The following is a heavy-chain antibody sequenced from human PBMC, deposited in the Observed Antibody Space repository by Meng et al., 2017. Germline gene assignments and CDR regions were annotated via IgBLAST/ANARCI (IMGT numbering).Heavy chain of an antibody. J-gene: IGHJ4*02. CDR1: GFTFSSYG. D-gene: IGHD3-10*01. CDR2: IWYDGSNK. Sequence: LSLTCAASGFTFSSYGMHWVRQAPGKGLEWVAVIWYDGSNKYYADPVKGRFTISRDNSKTTLYLQMNSLRAEDTAVYYCARGNYFDYWGQGTLVTVSS. CDR3: ARGNYFDY. V-gene: IGHV3-33*01.